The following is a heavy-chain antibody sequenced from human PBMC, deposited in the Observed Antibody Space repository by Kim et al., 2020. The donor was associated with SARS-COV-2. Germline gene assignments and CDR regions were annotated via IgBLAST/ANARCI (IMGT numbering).Heavy chain of an antibody. D-gene: IGHD2-8*01. CDR3: IRATLYGTNGNPFDY. Sequence: GGSLRLFCAASGFTFSRYWMNWVRQAPGKGLVWVSRIAPDGSSTDHADYVEGRFTIFRDNAKNMLYLQVNSLRADDTAVYYCIRATLYGTNGNPFDYWGPGTLVTVSS. CDR1: GFTFSRYW. CDR2: IAPDGSST. J-gene: IGHJ4*02. V-gene: IGHV3-74*01.